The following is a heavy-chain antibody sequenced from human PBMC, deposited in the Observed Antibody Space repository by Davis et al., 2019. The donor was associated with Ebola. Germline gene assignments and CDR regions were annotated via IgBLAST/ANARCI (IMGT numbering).Heavy chain of an antibody. Sequence: GESLKISCAASGFTFSSYAMSWVRQAPGKGLEWVSAISGSGGSTYYADSVKGRFTISRDNSKNTLYLQMNSLRAEDTAVYYCARRARGTVTRKEHWYFDLWGRGTLVTVSS. D-gene: IGHD4-17*01. CDR1: GFTFSSYA. J-gene: IGHJ2*01. CDR3: ARRARGTVTRKEHWYFDL. V-gene: IGHV3-23*01. CDR2: ISGSGGST.